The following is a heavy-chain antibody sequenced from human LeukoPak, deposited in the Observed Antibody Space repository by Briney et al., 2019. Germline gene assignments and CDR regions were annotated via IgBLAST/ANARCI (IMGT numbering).Heavy chain of an antibody. Sequence: GGSLRLSCAASGFTFSSFAMSWLRQAPGKALEWVSNVSGSGGSTHYADSVKGRFTIYRDNSKSTLYLQMNTLRAEDTGVYYCAKGGKGVSAVYFDYWGQGTLVTVSS. CDR3: AKGGKGVSAVYFDY. J-gene: IGHJ4*02. CDR2: VSGSGGST. CDR1: GFTFSSFA. V-gene: IGHV3-23*01. D-gene: IGHD2-2*01.